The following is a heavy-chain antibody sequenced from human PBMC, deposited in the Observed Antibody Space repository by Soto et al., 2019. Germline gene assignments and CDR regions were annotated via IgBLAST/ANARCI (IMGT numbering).Heavy chain of an antibody. D-gene: IGHD2-21*02. CDR3: ARQGIVVVTAIDY. Sequence: TFSGGSISSSSYYWGWIRQPPGKGLEWIGSIYYSGSTYYNPSLKSRVTISVDTSKNQFSLKLSSVTAADTAVYYCARQGIVVVTAIDYWGQGTLVTVS. CDR2: IYYSGST. V-gene: IGHV4-39*01. CDR1: GGSISSSSYY. J-gene: IGHJ4*02.